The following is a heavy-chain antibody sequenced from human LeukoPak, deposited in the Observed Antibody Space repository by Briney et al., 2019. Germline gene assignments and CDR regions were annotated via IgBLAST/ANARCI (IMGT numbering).Heavy chain of an antibody. CDR3: ARMAAAGTAPDY. CDR1: GGSISSYY. CDR2: IYTSGST. D-gene: IGHD6-13*01. V-gene: IGHV4-4*07. J-gene: IGHJ4*02. Sequence: SETLSLTCTVSGGSISSYYWSWIRQPAGKGLEWIGRIYTSGSTNYNPSLKSRVTISVDKSKNQFSLKLSSVTAADTAVYYCARMAAAGTAPDYWGQGTLVTVSS.